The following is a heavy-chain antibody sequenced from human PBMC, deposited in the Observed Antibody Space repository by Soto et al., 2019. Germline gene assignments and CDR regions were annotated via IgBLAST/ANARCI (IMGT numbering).Heavy chain of an antibody. CDR1: GFSFRTFC. V-gene: IGHV3-7*03. Sequence: GGSLRLSCAASGFSFRTFCMAWVRQPPGKGLEWVANISNSESAKHYADSVKGRFTISRDNAKNSLYLQMNSLRAEDTAVYYCARAADFWSGYSLDYWGQGTLVTVSS. D-gene: IGHD3-3*01. CDR3: ARAADFWSGYSLDY. CDR2: ISNSESAK. J-gene: IGHJ4*02.